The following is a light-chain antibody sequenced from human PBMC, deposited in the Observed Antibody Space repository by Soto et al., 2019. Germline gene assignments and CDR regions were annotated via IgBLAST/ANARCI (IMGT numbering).Light chain of an antibody. CDR3: QQRRVWPLT. J-gene: IGKJ4*01. Sequence: VLTQSPAILSLSPGERATLDCRASQSVSNYLAWYQQRPGQAPRLLIYDSSNRATGIAARFNASGYGTDFTHTISSLEHEDFAVYYCQQRRVWPLTFGGETNVEIK. V-gene: IGKV3-11*01. CDR2: DSS. CDR1: QSVSNY.